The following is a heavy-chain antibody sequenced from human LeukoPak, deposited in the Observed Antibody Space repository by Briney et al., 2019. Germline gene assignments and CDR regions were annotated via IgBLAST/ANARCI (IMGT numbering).Heavy chain of an antibody. CDR2: IRGSGGGT. Sequence: GGSLRLSCAASGFTFSSYAMSWVRQAPGKGLEWVSAIRGSGGGTYYAASVKGRFTISRDNSKNTLYLQMNSLRAEDTAVYYCATTSCSGGSCYLRYYYYGMDVWGQGTTVTVSS. CDR1: GFTFSSYA. J-gene: IGHJ6*02. D-gene: IGHD2-15*01. CDR3: ATTSCSGGSCYLRYYYYGMDV. V-gene: IGHV3-23*01.